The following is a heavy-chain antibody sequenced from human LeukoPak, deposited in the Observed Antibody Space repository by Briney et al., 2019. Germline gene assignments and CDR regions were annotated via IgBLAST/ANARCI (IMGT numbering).Heavy chain of an antibody. CDR2: INHSGST. J-gene: IGHJ5*02. D-gene: IGHD2-15*01. V-gene: IGHV4-34*01. CDR1: VGSFSGYY. CDR3: ARGRGDSLGYCSGGSCYLYNWFDP. Sequence: PSETLSLTCAVYVGSFSGYYWSWIRQPPGKGLEWIGEINHSGSTNYNPSLKSRVTISVDTSKNQFSLKLSSVTAADTAVYYCARGRGDSLGYCSGGSCYLYNWFDPWGQGTLVTVSS.